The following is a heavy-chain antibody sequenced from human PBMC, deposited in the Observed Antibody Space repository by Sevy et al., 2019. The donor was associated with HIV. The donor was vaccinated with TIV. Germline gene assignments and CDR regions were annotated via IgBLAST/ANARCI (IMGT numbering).Heavy chain of an antibody. V-gene: IGHV3-7*01. Sequence: GGSLRLSCAVSGLTFRNLWMSWVRQAPGKGLEWVANIKQDGSDKYYVNSVRGRFTISSDNAKNSLFLQVNSLTADDTAVYYCARSYFGSGTSYGMDVWGRGTTVTVSS. D-gene: IGHD3-10*01. CDR1: GLTFRNLW. CDR3: ARSYFGSGTSYGMDV. CDR2: IKQDGSDK. J-gene: IGHJ6*02.